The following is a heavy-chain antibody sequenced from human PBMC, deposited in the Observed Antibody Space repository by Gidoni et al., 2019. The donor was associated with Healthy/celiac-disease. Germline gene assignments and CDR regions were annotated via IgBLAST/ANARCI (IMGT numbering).Heavy chain of an antibody. J-gene: IGHJ4*02. V-gene: IGHV3-30*18. CDR2: ISYEGSKK. Sequence: QVQLAEPAGGVVQPGSSMRLSCAASGFTFSSYGMHWVRQAPGKGLEWVSVISYEGSKKSYADSVKGRFTSSRDNSKNTLYLQMNSLRAEDTAVYYCAKPCSGGSCMVGYWGQGTLVTVAS. D-gene: IGHD2-15*01. CDR1: GFTFSSYG. CDR3: AKPCSGGSCMVGY.